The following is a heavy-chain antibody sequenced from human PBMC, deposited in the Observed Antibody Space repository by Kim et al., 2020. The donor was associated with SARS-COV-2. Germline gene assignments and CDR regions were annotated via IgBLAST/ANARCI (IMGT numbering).Heavy chain of an antibody. J-gene: IGHJ3*02. CDR1: GFTFGSYE. CDR2: ISDSGSTT. Sequence: GGSLRLSCAASGFTFGSYEINWVRQAPGKGLEWVSYISDSGSTTYYADSVKGRFTVSRDNAKNSLFLQMNSLRAEDTAVYYCAREGVTGTDAFDIWGQGTLVTVSS. V-gene: IGHV3-48*03. CDR3: AREGVTGTDAFDI. D-gene: IGHD6-19*01.